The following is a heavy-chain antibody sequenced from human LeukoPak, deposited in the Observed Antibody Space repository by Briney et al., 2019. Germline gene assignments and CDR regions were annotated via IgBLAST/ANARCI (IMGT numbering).Heavy chain of an antibody. CDR3: AKDSTGATYNWNYVWIFDRDY. D-gene: IGHD1-7*01. CDR2: ISESGDGT. Sequence: GGSLRLSCAASGVTFSDYAMSWVRQAPGKGLEWVSAISESGDGTYYADSMKGRYTISRDNAKNTLYLQINSLRAEDTAIYYCAKDSTGATYNWNYVWIFDRDYWGQGTLVTVSS. J-gene: IGHJ4*02. CDR1: GVTFSDYA. V-gene: IGHV3-23*01.